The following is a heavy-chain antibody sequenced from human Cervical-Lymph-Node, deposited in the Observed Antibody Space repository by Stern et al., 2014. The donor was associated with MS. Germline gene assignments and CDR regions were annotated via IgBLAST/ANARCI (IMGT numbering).Heavy chain of an antibody. V-gene: IGHV1-46*02. CDR1: EYTHNNYL. J-gene: IGHJ6*02. D-gene: IGHD2-15*01. CDR2: INPSGAT. CDR3: AVRYCSGGRCYSVPDV. Sequence: VQLVESGSEVKKPGASVKVSCKASEYTHNNYLIHWVRQAPGQRPDWMGVINPSGATNYAQKVQDKVTMTTDASTSTFYMELSRLRSEDTAGYYCAVRYCSGGRCYSVPDVWGQGTTVIVSS.